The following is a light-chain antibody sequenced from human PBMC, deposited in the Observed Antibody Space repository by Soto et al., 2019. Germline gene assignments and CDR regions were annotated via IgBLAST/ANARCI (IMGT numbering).Light chain of an antibody. CDR2: EVT. V-gene: IGLV2-14*03. Sequence: QSVLTQPASVSGSPGQSITISCTGTSSDVGAYKYVSWYQQHPGKAPKLMIYEVTNRPSGVSNRFSGSKSGNTASLTISGLEAEDEADYYCISYTSSATHVFGTGTKVTVL. CDR1: SSDVGAYKY. CDR3: ISYTSSATHV. J-gene: IGLJ1*01.